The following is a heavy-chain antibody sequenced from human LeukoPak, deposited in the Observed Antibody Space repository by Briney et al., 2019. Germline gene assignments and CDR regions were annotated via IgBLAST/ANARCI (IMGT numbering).Heavy chain of an antibody. D-gene: IGHD3-22*01. Sequence: PSETLSLTCTVSGGSISSSSYYWGWIRQPPGKGLEWIGSIYYSGSTYYNPSLKSRVTISVDTSKNQFSLKLSSVTAADTAVYYCANKADSSGFNFDYWGQGTLVTVSS. J-gene: IGHJ4*02. V-gene: IGHV4-39*07. CDR1: GGSISSSSYY. CDR2: IYYSGST. CDR3: ANKADSSGFNFDY.